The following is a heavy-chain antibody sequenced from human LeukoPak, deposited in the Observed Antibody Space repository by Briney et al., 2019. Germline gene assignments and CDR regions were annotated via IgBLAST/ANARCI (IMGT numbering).Heavy chain of an antibody. CDR3: AKDWSSGGDYDSSGYDY. V-gene: IGHV3-30*18. CDR1: GFTSSSYG. J-gene: IGHJ4*02. Sequence: PGGSQRLSCAASGFTSSSYGMHCVRQAPGKGLEWVAVISYDASNKYYADSVKGRFTISRDNSKNTLYLQMNSLRAEDTAVYYCAKDWSSGGDYDSSGYDYWGQGTLVTVSS. CDR2: ISYDASNK. D-gene: IGHD3-22*01.